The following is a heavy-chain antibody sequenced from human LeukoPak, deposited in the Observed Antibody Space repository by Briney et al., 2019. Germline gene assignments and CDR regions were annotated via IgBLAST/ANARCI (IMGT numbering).Heavy chain of an antibody. D-gene: IGHD6-13*01. J-gene: IGHJ5*02. CDR2: IIPIFGTA. V-gene: IGHV1-69*13. CDR1: GGTFSSYA. CDR3: AKDRKHSSSWFGPTIRWFDP. Sequence: SVKVSCKASGGTFSSYAISWVRQAPGQGLEWMGGIIPIFGTANYAQKFQGRVTITADESTSTAYMELSSLRSEDTAVYYCAKDRKHSSSWFGPTIRWFDPWGQGTLVTVSS.